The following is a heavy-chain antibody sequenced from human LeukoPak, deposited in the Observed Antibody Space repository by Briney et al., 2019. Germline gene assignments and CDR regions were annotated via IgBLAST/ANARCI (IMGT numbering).Heavy chain of an antibody. CDR3: ARGLRITMVRGVGGNWFDP. Sequence: PSETLSLTCTVSGGSISSGSYSWSWIRQPAGKGLDWIGHIYINGSTNYNPSLKSRVTISVDTSKNQFSLKLSSVTAADTAVYYCARGLRITMVRGVGGNWFDPWGQGTLVTVSS. D-gene: IGHD3-10*01. V-gene: IGHV4-61*09. J-gene: IGHJ5*02. CDR2: IYINGST. CDR1: GGSISSGSYS.